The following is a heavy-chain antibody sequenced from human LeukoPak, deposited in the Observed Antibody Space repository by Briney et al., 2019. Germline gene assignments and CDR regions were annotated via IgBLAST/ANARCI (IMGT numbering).Heavy chain of an antibody. CDR3: AKARRDGYNFIPDYFDY. J-gene: IGHJ4*02. V-gene: IGHV3-23*01. CDR1: GFTFSNYA. D-gene: IGHD5-24*01. Sequence: GGSLRLSCAASGFTFSNYAMSWVRQAPGKGLDWVSAISGSGGSTYYADSVKGRFTISRDNSKNTLYLQMNSLRAEDTAVYYCAKARRDGYNFIPDYFDYWGQGTLVTVSS. CDR2: ISGSGGST.